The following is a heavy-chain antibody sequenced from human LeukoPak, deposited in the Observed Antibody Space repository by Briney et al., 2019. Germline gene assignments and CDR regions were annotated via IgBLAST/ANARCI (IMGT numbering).Heavy chain of an antibody. Sequence: GGSLRLSCAASGFTFDDYAMHWVRQAPGKGLEWVSGISWNSGSIAYAGSVKGRFTISRDNAKSSLYLQMNSLRAEDMALYYCAKGYCSSTSCSGDYWGQGTLVTVSS. CDR1: GFTFDDYA. V-gene: IGHV3-9*03. CDR2: ISWNSGSI. D-gene: IGHD2-2*01. J-gene: IGHJ4*02. CDR3: AKGYCSSTSCSGDY.